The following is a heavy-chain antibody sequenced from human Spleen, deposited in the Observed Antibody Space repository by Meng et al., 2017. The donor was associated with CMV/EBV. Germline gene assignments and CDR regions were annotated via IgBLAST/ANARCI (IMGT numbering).Heavy chain of an antibody. CDR1: GGTFSGYG. CDR2: VIPISGTT. J-gene: IGHJ4*02. V-gene: IGHV1-69*05. D-gene: IGHD3-3*01. CDR3: ARDRSSDFWSGYWDY. Sequence: SGGTFSGYGTRWVRQAPGQGLEWMGGVIPISGTTTYAKKYQGGVTITTDESTSTAYMELSSLISEDTAIYYCARDRSSDFWSGYWDYWGQGTLVTVSS.